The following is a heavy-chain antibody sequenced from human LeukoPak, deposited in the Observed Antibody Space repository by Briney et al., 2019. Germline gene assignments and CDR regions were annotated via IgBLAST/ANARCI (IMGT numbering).Heavy chain of an antibody. Sequence: PGGSLRLSCAASGFTFSSYAMSWVRQAPGKGLEWVSAISGSGGSTYYADSVKGRFTISRDNFKNTLYLQMNSLRAEDTAVYYCATEGDFWSGPSVPLTPHKRYGMDVWGQGTTVTVSS. CDR3: ATEGDFWSGPSVPLTPHKRYGMDV. V-gene: IGHV3-23*01. J-gene: IGHJ6*02. CDR1: GFTFSSYA. CDR2: ISGSGGST. D-gene: IGHD3-3*01.